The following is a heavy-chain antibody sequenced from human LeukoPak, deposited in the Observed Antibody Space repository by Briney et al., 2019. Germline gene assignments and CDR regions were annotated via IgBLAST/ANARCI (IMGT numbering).Heavy chain of an antibody. D-gene: IGHD3-9*01. V-gene: IGHV4-34*01. Sequence: SETLSLTCAVYGGSFSDYSWAWIRQAPGEGLEWIGEINHNGGTNHNPSLVSRVIMSVDTSKNQFSLKVSSVTAADTAVYYCARVAYRYSINDWSRTGLGAYATKYYYYMDVWGKGTTVTVSS. CDR3: ARVAYRYSINDWSRTGLGAYATKYYYYMDV. CDR1: GGSFSDYS. J-gene: IGHJ6*03. CDR2: INHNGGT.